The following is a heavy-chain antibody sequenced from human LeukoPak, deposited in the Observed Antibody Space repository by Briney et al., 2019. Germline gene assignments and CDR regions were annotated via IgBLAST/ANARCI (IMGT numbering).Heavy chain of an antibody. J-gene: IGHJ2*01. CDR1: GGSISSYY. Sequence: SETLSLTCTVSGGSISSYYWSWIRQPPGKGLEWIGYIYTSGSTNYNPSLKSRVTISVDTSKNQFSLKLSSVTAADTAVYYCARWTLSVDDSLWYFDLWGRGTLVTVSS. CDR3: ARWTLSVDDSLWYFDL. CDR2: IYTSGST. V-gene: IGHV4-4*09. D-gene: IGHD1-1*01.